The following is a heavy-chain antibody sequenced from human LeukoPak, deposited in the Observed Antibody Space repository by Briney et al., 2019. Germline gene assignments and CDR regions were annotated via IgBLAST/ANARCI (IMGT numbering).Heavy chain of an antibody. CDR2: IYYSGST. J-gene: IGHJ3*02. CDR1: GGSISTYY. CDR3: ARGSPRSRDAFDI. Sequence: PSETLSLTCTVSGGSISTYYWNWIRQPPGKGLEWIGYIYYSGSTNYNPSLKSRVTISVDTSKNQFSLKLSSVTAADTAVYYCARGSPRSRDAFDIWGQGTMVTVSS. V-gene: IGHV4-59*01. D-gene: IGHD3-16*02.